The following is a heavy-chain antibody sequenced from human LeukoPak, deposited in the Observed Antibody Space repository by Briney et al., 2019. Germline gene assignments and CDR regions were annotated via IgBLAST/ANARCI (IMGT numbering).Heavy chain of an antibody. CDR2: IKEDGNED. Sequence: GGSLRLSCTVSGFSFREHWMSWVRQAPGKGLEWVGNIKEDGNEDYYVGSVGGRFVIFRDNAKNSLYLQMHSLRAEDTAVYYCTRGDRGYAESLYWGRGTLVTVSS. CDR3: TRGDRGYAESLY. J-gene: IGHJ4*02. D-gene: IGHD5-12*01. V-gene: IGHV3-7*02. CDR1: GFSFREHW.